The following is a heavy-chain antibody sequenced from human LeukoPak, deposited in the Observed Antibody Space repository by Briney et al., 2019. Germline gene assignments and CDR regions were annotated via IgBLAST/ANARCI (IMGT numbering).Heavy chain of an antibody. CDR3: ARHISSYYYMDV. CDR1: GFTFSSYE. J-gene: IGHJ6*03. CDR2: ISSSGSTI. Sequence: GGSLRLSCAASGFTFSSYEMNWVRQAPGKGLEWVSYISSSGSTIYYADSVKGRFTISRDNGESSLYLQMNSLRAEDTAVYYCARHISSYYYMDVWGKGTTVTVSS. D-gene: IGHD2-21*01. V-gene: IGHV3-48*03.